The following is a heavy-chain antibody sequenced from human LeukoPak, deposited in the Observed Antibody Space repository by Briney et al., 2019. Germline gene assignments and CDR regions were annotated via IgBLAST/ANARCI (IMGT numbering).Heavy chain of an antibody. CDR1: GFTFSSYA. J-gene: IGHJ4*02. CDR3: AKARFDYYDSSGYYGLFDY. Sequence: GGSLRLSCAASGFTFSSYAMSWVRQAPGKGLEWVSAISGSGGSTYYADSVKGRFTISRDNSKNTLYLQMNSPRAEDTAVYYCAKARFDYYDSSGYYGLFDYWGQGTLVTVSS. CDR2: ISGSGGST. V-gene: IGHV3-23*01. D-gene: IGHD3-22*01.